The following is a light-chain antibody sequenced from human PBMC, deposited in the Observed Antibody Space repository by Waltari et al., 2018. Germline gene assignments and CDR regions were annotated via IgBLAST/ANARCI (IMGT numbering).Light chain of an antibody. V-gene: IGKV1-33*01. CDR1: QDISNY. Sequence: DIQMTQSPSSLSASVGDRVTIPCQASQDISNYLNWYQQKPGKAPKLLIYDASNLETGVPSRFSGSRSGTDFTFTISSLQPEDIATYYCQQYDNLPITFGQGTRLEIK. CDR3: QQYDNLPIT. J-gene: IGKJ5*01. CDR2: DAS.